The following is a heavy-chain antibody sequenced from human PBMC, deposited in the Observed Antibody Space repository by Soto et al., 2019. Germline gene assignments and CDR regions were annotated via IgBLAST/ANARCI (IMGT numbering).Heavy chain of an antibody. J-gene: IGHJ6*02. D-gene: IGHD1-1*01. CDR1: AGSISSTTHY. CDR2: IFYSGST. V-gene: IGHV4-39*01. Sequence: QLQLQESGPGLVKPSETLSLSCTVSAGSISSTTHYWGWIRQPPGKGLEWIGSIFYSGSTYYNTTRKRRLTISVDTYKNQFSLKLSSVTAAGTAVYYCARCDDGYGMDVWGQGTTVTVSS. CDR3: ARCDDGYGMDV.